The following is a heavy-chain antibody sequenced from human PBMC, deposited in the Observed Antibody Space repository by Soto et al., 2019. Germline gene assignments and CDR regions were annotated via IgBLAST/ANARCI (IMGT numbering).Heavy chain of an antibody. J-gene: IGHJ5*01. D-gene: IGHD3-3*01. CDR2: MKSDGSR. CDR1: GFTFRSYG. CDR3: AKPRSSLEWPPFDS. Sequence: VGSLRLSYEASGFTFRSYGMRWVRQAPGKGLEWVAVMKSDGSRDHIDSVKGRFTIFRDNSKKTLYLQMNNLRPEDSAVYYCAKPRSSLEWPPFDSWGHGTLVTVSS. V-gene: IGHV3-30*18.